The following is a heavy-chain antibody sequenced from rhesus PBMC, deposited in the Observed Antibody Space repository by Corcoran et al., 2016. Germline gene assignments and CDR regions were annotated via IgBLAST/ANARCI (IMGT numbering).Heavy chain of an antibody. CDR2: ICGSGNCT. CDR3: ARSWSDYSFSFYY. J-gene: IGHJ4*01. CDR1: GGSISSSY. V-gene: IGHV4-169*01. Sequence: QVKLQESGPGLVKPSETLSVTCAVSGGSISSSYWSWIRQAPGKGLEWIGYICGSGNCTNYTPSLKSRVTLSVDTSKNQLSLKLRSVTAADTAVYYCARSWSDYSFSFYYWGQGVLVTVSS. D-gene: IGHD3-22*01.